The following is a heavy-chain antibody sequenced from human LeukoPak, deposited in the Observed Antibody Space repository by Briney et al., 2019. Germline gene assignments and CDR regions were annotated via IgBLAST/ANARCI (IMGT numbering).Heavy chain of an antibody. Sequence: GASVKVSCKASGGTLSSYAISWVRQAPGQGLEWMGRIIPILGIANYAQKFQGRVTMTRDTSTSTVYMELSRLRSEDTAVYYCARDCSSCYRGRDAFDIWGQGTMVTVSS. CDR2: IIPILGIA. V-gene: IGHV1-69*04. CDR3: ARDCSSCYRGRDAFDI. CDR1: GGTLSSYA. J-gene: IGHJ3*02. D-gene: IGHD2-2*02.